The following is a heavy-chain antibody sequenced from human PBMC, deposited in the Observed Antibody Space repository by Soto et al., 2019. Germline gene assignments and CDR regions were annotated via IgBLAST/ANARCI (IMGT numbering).Heavy chain of an antibody. CDR2: ISAYNGNT. CDR3: ARDRGVAPPVAGTTHYYYYMDV. D-gene: IGHD6-19*01. Sequence: QDQLVQSGVEVKKPGASVKVSCKASGYSFTNYGITWVRQAPGQGFEWMGWISAYNGNTNYAQKVQGRVTLTTDASTSTADLELRSLRSDDTAVYYCARDRGVAPPVAGTTHYYYYMDVWGKGTTVTVSS. CDR1: GYSFTNYG. V-gene: IGHV1-18*01. J-gene: IGHJ6*03.